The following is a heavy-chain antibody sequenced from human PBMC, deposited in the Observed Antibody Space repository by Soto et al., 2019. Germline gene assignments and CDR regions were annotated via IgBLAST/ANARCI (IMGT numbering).Heavy chain of an antibody. Sequence: QVQLVESGGGVVQPGRSLRLSCAASGFTFSSYAMHWVRQAPGKGLGWVAVISYDGSNKYYADSVKGRFTISRDNSKNMLYLQMNSLRTEDTAVHYCARDGNYYASSGPCFDYWGQGTLVSVSS. J-gene: IGHJ4*02. CDR2: ISYDGSNK. D-gene: IGHD3-22*01. CDR1: GFTFSSYA. V-gene: IGHV3-30-3*01. CDR3: ARDGNYYASSGPCFDY.